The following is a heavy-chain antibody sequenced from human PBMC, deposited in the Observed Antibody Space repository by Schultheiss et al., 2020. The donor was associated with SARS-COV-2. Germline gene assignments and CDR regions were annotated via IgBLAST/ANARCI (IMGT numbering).Heavy chain of an antibody. Sequence: GGSLRLSCAASGFTFTKYWMHWVRQAPGKGLVWVSAISGSGGSTYYADSVKGRFTISRDNSKNTLYLQMNSLRAEDTAVYYCAKDRTEMATITWGQGTLVTVSS. CDR2: ISGSGGST. D-gene: IGHD5-24*01. J-gene: IGHJ5*02. V-gene: IGHV3-23*01. CDR1: GFTFTKYW. CDR3: AKDRTEMATIT.